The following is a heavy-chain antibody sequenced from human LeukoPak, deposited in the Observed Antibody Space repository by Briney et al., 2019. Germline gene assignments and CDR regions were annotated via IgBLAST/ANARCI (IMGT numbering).Heavy chain of an antibody. CDR1: GGSISSSSYY. J-gene: IGHJ4*02. D-gene: IGHD3-3*01. CDR2: INHSGST. CDR3: ARGYDYQNFDY. Sequence: PSETLSLTCTVSGGSISSSSYYWGWIRQPPGKGLEWIGEINHSGSTNYNPSLKSRVTVSVDTSKNQFSLRLSSVTAADTAVYYCARGYDYQNFDYWGQGTLVTVSS. V-gene: IGHV4-39*07.